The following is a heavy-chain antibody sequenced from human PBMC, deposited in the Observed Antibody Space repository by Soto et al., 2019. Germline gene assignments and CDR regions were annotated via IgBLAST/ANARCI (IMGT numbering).Heavy chain of an antibody. CDR2: MFYSGPT. Sequence: PSETLSLTCSVSGYSVTSSDYYWARIRQPPGKGLEWIGSMFYSGPTYYNPSLKSRVTLSVDTSKNQFSVRLNSVTAADTAVYYCAPLSVSLSGPYGIHVWGQGTTVTVSS. CDR1: GYSVTSSDYY. CDR3: APLSVSLSGPYGIHV. J-gene: IGHJ6*02. D-gene: IGHD2-15*01. V-gene: IGHV4-39*01.